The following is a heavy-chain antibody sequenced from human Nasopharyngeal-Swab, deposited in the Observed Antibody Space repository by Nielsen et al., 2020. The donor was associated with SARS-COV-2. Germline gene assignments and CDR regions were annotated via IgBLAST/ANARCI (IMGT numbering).Heavy chain of an antibody. CDR3: EKGHGGDCYSGAY. V-gene: IGHV3-23*01. CDR1: GFTFSNYA. J-gene: IGHJ4*02. D-gene: IGHD2-21*02. Sequence: GGSLRLSCAASGFTFSNYAMTWVRQAPGKGLEWVSVISSSGVRADYADFVKGRFTIARDNTKNTLYLQMSSLTAEATAFYYWEKGHGGDCYSGAYWGQGTLVTVAS. CDR2: ISSSGVRA.